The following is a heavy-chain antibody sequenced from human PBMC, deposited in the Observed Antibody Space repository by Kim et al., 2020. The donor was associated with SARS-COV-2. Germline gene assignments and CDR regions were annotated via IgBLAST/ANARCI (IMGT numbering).Heavy chain of an antibody. CDR1: GFTFTSYA. CDR2: INAGNGDT. CDR3: ARGIAAAATIDY. V-gene: IGHV1-3*01. D-gene: IGHD6-13*01. J-gene: IGHJ4*02. Sequence: ASVKVSCNASGFTFTSYAVHWVRQAPGQRLEWMGWINAGNGDTKYSQQFQGRVTITRDTSATTAYMELSSLRSEDTAVYYCARGIAAAATIDYWGQGALVTVSS.